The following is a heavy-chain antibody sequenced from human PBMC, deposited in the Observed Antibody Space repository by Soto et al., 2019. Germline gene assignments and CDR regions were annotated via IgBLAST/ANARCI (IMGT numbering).Heavy chain of an antibody. CDR2: ISGSGGST. Sequence: PGGSLKLSCAASGFTFSSYSMSWVRQAPGKGLEWVSAISGSGGSTYYADSVKGRFTISRDNSKNTLYLQMNSLRAEDTAVYYCHAAGRYYYGMDVWGQGTTVTVSS. CDR1: GFTFSSYS. V-gene: IGHV3-23*01. D-gene: IGHD6-13*01. CDR3: HAAGRYYYGMDV. J-gene: IGHJ6*02.